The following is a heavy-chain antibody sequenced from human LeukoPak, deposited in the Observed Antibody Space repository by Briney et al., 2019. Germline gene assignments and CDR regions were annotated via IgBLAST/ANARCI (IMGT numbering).Heavy chain of an antibody. J-gene: IGHJ4*02. V-gene: IGHV3-48*04. Sequence: GGSPRLSCAASGFTFSIYSMNWVRQAPGKGLEWVSYISSSGSTIYYADSVKGRFTISRDNAKNSLYLQMNSLRAEDTAVYYCARDRSSGSYSPSFDYWGQGTLVTVSS. CDR3: ARDRSSGSYSPSFDY. CDR1: GFTFSIYS. CDR2: ISSSGSTI. D-gene: IGHD1-26*01.